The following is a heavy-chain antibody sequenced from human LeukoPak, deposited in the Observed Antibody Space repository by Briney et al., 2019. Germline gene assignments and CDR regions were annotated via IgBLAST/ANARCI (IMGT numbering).Heavy chain of an antibody. CDR2: IYPDDSDT. J-gene: IGHJ4*02. D-gene: IGHD5-12*01. Sequence: GESLKISCKGSGYTFSNFWIGWVRQRPGKGLECMGFIYPDDSDTTYSPSFQGQVTISADKSIRTAFLQWSSLKASDSAIYYCARGRGGYTGYENLDYWGQGTLVTVFS. V-gene: IGHV5-51*01. CDR3: ARGRGGYTGYENLDY. CDR1: GYTFSNFW.